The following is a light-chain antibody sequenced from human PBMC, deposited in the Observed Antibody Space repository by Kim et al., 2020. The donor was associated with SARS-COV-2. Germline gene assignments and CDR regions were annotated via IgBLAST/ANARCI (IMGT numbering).Light chain of an antibody. V-gene: IGLV2-14*01. CDR2: DVT. J-gene: IGLJ2*01. CDR1: TSDVGAYNY. CDR3: SSYTTTSTSV. Sequence: QSALTQPASVSGSPGQSITISCTGTTSDVGAYNYVSWYQQHPGKAAKLMIYDVTKRPSGVSNRFSGSKSGNTASLTISGLQAEDEADYYCSSYTTTSTSVFGGGTRLTVL.